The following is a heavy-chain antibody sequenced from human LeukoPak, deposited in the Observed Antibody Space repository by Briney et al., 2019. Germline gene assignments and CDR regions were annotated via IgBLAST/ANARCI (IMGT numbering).Heavy chain of an antibody. V-gene: IGHV6-1*01. J-gene: IGHJ3*02. CDR1: GDSVSNNDAA. Sequence: SQTLSLACGVSGDSVSNNDAAWAWIRQSPSRGLEWLGRTYYRSRWYDDYAVSVKSRITIKSDTSKNQFSLNLNSVTPEDTAVYYCARGLSSRRAFDIWGQGTMVTVTS. CDR2: TYYRSRWYD. CDR3: ARGLSSRRAFDI. D-gene: IGHD6-13*01.